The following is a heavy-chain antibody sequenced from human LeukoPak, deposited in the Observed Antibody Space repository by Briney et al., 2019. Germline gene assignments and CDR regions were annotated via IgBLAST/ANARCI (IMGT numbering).Heavy chain of an antibody. CDR3: ARLKQWLVRDYYYYGMDV. CDR2: IKQDGSEK. Sequence: GGSLRLSCAASGFTFSSYWMSWVRQAPGEGLEWVANIKQDGSEKYYVDSVKGRSTISRDNTKNSLYLQMNSLRAEDTAVYYCARLKQWLVRDYYYYGMDVWGQGTTVTVSS. D-gene: IGHD6-19*01. CDR1: GFTFSSYW. J-gene: IGHJ6*02. V-gene: IGHV3-7*01.